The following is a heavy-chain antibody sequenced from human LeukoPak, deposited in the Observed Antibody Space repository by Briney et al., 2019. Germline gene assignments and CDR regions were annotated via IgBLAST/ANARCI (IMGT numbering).Heavy chain of an antibody. CDR3: ARDYSYGSGYLY. CDR2: ITTSTSYI. CDR1: GFTFSSFT. D-gene: IGHD3-3*01. J-gene: IGHJ4*02. Sequence: GGSLRLSCAASGFTFSSFTMNWVRQAPGKGLEWVSSITTSTSYIYYADSVKGRFTISRDTAKNSLYLQMNSLRAEDTAVYYCARDYSYGSGYLYWGQGTLVTVSS. V-gene: IGHV3-21*01.